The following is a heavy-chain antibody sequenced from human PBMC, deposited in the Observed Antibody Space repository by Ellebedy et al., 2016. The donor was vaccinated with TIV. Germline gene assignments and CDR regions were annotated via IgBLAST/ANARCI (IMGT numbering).Heavy chain of an antibody. CDR1: GGSFSGYY. D-gene: IGHD3-10*01. J-gene: IGHJ5*02. CDR3: ARGRYYYGAGSSNWFDP. Sequence: SETLSLTXGVYGGSFSGYYWTWIRQSPGKGLAWIAEINASGTTNYNPSLKSRVTISIETTNNQVSLSPTSVTAADTAVYFCARGRYYYGAGSSNWFDPWGQGTLVTVSS. V-gene: IGHV4-34*01. CDR2: INASGTT.